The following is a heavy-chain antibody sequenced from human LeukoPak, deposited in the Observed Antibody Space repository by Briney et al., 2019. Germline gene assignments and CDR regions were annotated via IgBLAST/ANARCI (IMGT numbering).Heavy chain of an antibody. CDR1: GYTFTSYY. D-gene: IGHD5-24*01. CDR2: INPSGGST. J-gene: IGHJ4*02. CDR3: ARGGRDGDNFGSGFDD. V-gene: IGHV1-46*01. Sequence: ASVKVSCKASGYTFTSYYMHWVRQAPGQGLEWMGIINPSGGSTSYAQKFQGRVTMTRDTSTSTVYMELSSLRSEDTAVYYCARGGRDGDNFGSGFDDWGQGTLVTVSS.